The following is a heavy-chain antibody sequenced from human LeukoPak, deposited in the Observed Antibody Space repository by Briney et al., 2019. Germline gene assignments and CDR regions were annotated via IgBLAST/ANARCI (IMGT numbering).Heavy chain of an antibody. D-gene: IGHD1-26*01. CDR1: GFTVSSNY. CDR3: ASTYSGSYSHRDSESAFDY. V-gene: IGHV3-53*01. J-gene: IGHJ4*02. CDR2: IYSGGST. Sequence: PGGSLRLSCAASGFTVSSNYMSWVRQAPGKGLEWVSVIYSGGSTYYADSVKGRFTISRDNSKNTLYLQMNSLRAEDTAVYYCASTYSGSYSHRDSESAFDYWGQGTLVTVSS.